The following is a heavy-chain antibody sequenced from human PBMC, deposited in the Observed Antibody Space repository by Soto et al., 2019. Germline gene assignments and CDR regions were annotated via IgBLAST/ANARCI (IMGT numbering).Heavy chain of an antibody. J-gene: IGHJ6*02. V-gene: IGHV3-33*01. CDR1: GFTFSSYG. Sequence: HPGGSLRLSCAASGFTFSSYGMHWVRQAPGKGLEWVAVIWYDGSNKYYADSVKGRFTISRDNSKNTLYLQMNSLRAEDTAVYYCARDRGYDAHDYYYNAMDVWGQGTTVTVSS. CDR3: ARDRGYDAHDYYYNAMDV. CDR2: IWYDGSNK. D-gene: IGHD2-15*01.